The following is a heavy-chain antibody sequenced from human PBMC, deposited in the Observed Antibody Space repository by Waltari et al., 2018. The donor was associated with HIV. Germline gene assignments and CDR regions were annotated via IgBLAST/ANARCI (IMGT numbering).Heavy chain of an antibody. CDR2: MKPNSGNT. CDR1: GYTFTSYD. V-gene: IGHV1-8*01. J-gene: IGHJ4*02. Sequence: QVQLVQSGAEVKKPGASVKVSCKASGYTFTSYDINWVRQATGQGLEWMGWMKPNSGNTGYGQKFQGRVTMTRHTSISTAYMELSSLRAEDTAVYYWARGRDITMIVVDYWGQGTLVTVSS. D-gene: IGHD3-22*01. CDR3: ARGRDITMIVVDY.